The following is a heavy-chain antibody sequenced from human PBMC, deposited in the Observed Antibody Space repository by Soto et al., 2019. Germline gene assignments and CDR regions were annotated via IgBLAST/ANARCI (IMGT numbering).Heavy chain of an antibody. J-gene: IGHJ4*02. CDR2: IYHSGST. D-gene: IGHD2-15*01. V-gene: IGHV4-38-2*01. Sequence: SETLSLTCAVSGYSISSGYYWGWIRQPPGKGLEWIGSIYHSGSTYYNPSLKSRVTISVDTSKNQFSLKLSSVTAADTAVYYCARRPGGPYCSGGSCYLDYWGQGTLVTVSS. CDR3: ARRPGGPYCSGGSCYLDY. CDR1: GYSISSGYY.